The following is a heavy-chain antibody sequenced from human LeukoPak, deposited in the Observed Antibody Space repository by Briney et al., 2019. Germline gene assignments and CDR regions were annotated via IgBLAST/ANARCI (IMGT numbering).Heavy chain of an antibody. D-gene: IGHD3-10*01. CDR1: GGSISSSSYY. CDR2: IYYSGST. Sequence: TPSETLSLTCTVSGGSISSSSYYWGWIRQPPGKRLEWIGSIYYSGSTYYNPSLKSRVTISVDTSKNQFSLKLSSVTAADTAVYYCARGTLYYYGSGSTRAYYFDYWGQGTLVTVSS. V-gene: IGHV4-39*07. J-gene: IGHJ4*02. CDR3: ARGTLYYYGSGSTRAYYFDY.